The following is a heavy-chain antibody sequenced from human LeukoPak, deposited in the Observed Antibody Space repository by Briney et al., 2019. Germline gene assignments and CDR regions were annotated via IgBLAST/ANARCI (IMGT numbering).Heavy chain of an antibody. J-gene: IGHJ4*02. CDR3: ARYGGLVVGASDY. D-gene: IGHD1-26*01. CDR1: GGSISSSSYY. CDR2: IYYSGST. Sequence: SETLSLTCTVSGGSISSSSYYWGWIRQPPGKGLEWIGSIYYSGSTYYNPSLKSRVTISVDTSKNQFSLKLSSVTAADTAVYYCARYGGLVVGASDYWGQGTLVTVSS. V-gene: IGHV4-39*07.